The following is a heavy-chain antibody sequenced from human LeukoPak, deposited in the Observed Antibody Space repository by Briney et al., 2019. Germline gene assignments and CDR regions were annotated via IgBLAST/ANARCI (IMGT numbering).Heavy chain of an antibody. V-gene: IGHV3-21*01. CDR3: ARGASRADY. J-gene: IGHJ4*02. Sequence: PGGSLRLSCAASGFTFRSYNMNWVRQAQGKRPEWVSSISSSSSYIYYADSVKGRFTIYRDNAKNSLYLQMNSLRAEDTALYYCARGASRADYWGQGTLVTVSS. CDR1: GFTFRSYN. CDR2: ISSSSSYI.